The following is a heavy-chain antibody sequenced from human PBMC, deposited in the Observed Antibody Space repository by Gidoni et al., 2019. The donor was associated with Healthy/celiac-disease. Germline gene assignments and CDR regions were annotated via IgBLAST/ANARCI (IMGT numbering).Heavy chain of an antibody. CDR1: GFTFDDYT. CDR3: EKDLLVGATGGSD. Sequence: EVQLVESGGVVVQPGGSLRLSCAASGFTFDDYTMHWVRQAPGKGLEWVFLISWEVGRTYYADLVKGRFTISRDNSKNSLYLKMNSLKTEDTALYYCEKDLLVGATGGSDWGQGTLVTVSS. CDR2: ISWEVGRT. J-gene: IGHJ4*02. V-gene: IGHV3-43*01. D-gene: IGHD1-26*01.